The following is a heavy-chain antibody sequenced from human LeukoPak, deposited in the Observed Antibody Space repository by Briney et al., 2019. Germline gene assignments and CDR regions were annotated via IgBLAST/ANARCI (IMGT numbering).Heavy chain of an antibody. V-gene: IGHV4-4*09. CDR2: IYTSGGT. Sequence: SETLSLTCTVSGDSLSSYYWSWIRQPPGKGLEWIGYIYTSGGTNYIPSLKGGVTISIDTSKNQFSLKLSSVTAADAAVYYCARLTRLSTSPDRYYLDYWGQGTLVTVSS. D-gene: IGHD6-6*01. J-gene: IGHJ4*02. CDR1: GDSLSSYY. CDR3: ARLTRLSTSPDRYYLDY.